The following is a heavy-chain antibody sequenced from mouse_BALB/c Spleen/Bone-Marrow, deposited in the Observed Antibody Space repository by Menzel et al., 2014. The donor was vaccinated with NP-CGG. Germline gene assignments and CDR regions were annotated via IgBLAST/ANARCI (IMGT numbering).Heavy chain of an antibody. J-gene: IGHJ1*01. V-gene: IGHV4-1*02. Sequence: EVKVVESGGGLVQPGGSLKLSCAASGFVFSRYWMSWVRQAPGKGLEWIGEINPDSRTINYTPSLKDKFIISRDNAKNTLYLQMSKVRSEDTALYYCARLNYYGNLFVWGAGTTVTVSS. CDR3: ARLNYYGNLFV. CDR1: GFVFSRYW. CDR2: INPDSRTI. D-gene: IGHD1-1*01.